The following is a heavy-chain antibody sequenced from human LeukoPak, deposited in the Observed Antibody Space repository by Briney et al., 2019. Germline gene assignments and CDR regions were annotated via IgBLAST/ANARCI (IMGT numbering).Heavy chain of an antibody. CDR1: GFSLSTSGVG. J-gene: IGHJ4*02. Sequence: SGPTLVNPTQTLMLTCTFSGFSLSTSGVGVGWIRQPPGKALEWLALLYWDDDKRYTPSLKSRLAITKDTSNNLVVLTMTNIDPVDTATYYCAHTRYCPGGSCHSIALSFSYWGQGTLVTVSS. CDR3: AHTRYCPGGSCHSIALSFSY. V-gene: IGHV2-5*02. D-gene: IGHD2-15*01. CDR2: LYWDDDK.